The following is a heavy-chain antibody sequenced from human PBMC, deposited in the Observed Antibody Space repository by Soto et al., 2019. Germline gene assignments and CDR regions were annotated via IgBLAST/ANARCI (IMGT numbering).Heavy chain of an antibody. CDR3: ARSICSGGSCYLNWFDP. Sequence: GASVKVSCTASGGTFSSYTISWVRQAPRQGLEWMGRIIPILGIANYAQKFQGRVTITADKSTSTAYMELSSLRSEDTAVYYCARSICSGGSCYLNWFDPWGQGTLVTVSS. D-gene: IGHD2-15*01. CDR1: GGTFSSYT. J-gene: IGHJ5*02. V-gene: IGHV1-69*02. CDR2: IIPILGIA.